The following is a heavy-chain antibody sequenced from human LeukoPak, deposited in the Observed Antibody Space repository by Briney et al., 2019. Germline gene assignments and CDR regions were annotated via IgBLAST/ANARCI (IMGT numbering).Heavy chain of an antibody. D-gene: IGHD5-12*01. Sequence: GGSLRLSYAPSGFRYRYYAMLWVRQAPGKGLEWVAVISYDGSNEEYTDSVKGRFTISRDKSKNTLYLQTNSLRGEDTAVYYCARDGQWLRFCDYWGQGTLSPSPQ. CDR2: ISYDGSNE. J-gene: IGHJ4*02. CDR1: GFRYRYYA. V-gene: IGHV3-30-3*01. CDR3: ARDGQWLRFCDY.